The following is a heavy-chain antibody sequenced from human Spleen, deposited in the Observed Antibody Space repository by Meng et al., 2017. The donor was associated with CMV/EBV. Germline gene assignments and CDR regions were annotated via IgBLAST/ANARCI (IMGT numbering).Heavy chain of an antibody. D-gene: IGHD2-2*01. CDR3: ARGTDCSSTSCPDYYYYGMDV. CDR1: GYSFTSYW. J-gene: IGHJ6*02. CDR2: IYPGDSDT. Sequence: KVSCKGSGYSFTSYWIGWVRQMPGKGLEWMGIIYPGDSDTRYSPSFQGQVTISADKSISTAYLQWSSLKASDTAMYYCARGTDCSSTSCPDYYYYGMDVWGQGTTVTVSS. V-gene: IGHV5-51*01.